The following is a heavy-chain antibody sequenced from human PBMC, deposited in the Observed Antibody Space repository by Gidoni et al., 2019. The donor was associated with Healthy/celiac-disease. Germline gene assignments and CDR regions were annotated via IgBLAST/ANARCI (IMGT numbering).Heavy chain of an antibody. J-gene: IGHJ4*02. V-gene: IGHV1-46*01. CDR3: AREGVGADYFDY. CDR2: INPSGGST. CDR1: GYTFTSYY. Sequence: QVQLVQSGAEVKKPGASVKVSCRPSGYTFTSYYMHWVRQAPGQGLEWMGIINPSGGSTSYAQKFQGRVTMTRDTSTSTVYMELSSLRSEDTAVYYCAREGVGADYFDYWGQGTLVTVSS. D-gene: IGHD1-26*01.